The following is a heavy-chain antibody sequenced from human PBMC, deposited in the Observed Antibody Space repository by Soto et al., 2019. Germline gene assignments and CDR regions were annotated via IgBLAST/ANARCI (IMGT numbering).Heavy chain of an antibody. CDR2: IFDSGTT. J-gene: IGHJ4*02. D-gene: IGHD2-8*02. CDR1: GGSITRTNHY. V-gene: IGHV4-31*02. CDR3: AREVSGTGAFDY. Sequence: QVQLEQSGPGLVKPSQTLSLTCNISGGSITRTNHYWSWIRQSPREGLEWIGYIFDSGTTHYNPSFEGRVTILGDTSQSQFSLTMHSVTVADSAVYYCAREVSGTGAFDYWGRGTLVTVSS.